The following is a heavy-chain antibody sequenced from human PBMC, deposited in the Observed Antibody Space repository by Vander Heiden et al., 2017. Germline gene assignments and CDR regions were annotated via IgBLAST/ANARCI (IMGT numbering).Heavy chain of an antibody. Sequence: QLQLQESGPGLVKPSETLSLTCTVSGDSISSGTHHWGWVRQPPGKGLELSGSIYESGRTFYKPSLRSRATISVDTSKNQFSLKLNSVTAADTAVYYCARKRYISGWDFDYWGQGVLVTVSS. J-gene: IGHJ4*02. CDR2: IYESGRT. CDR1: GDSISSGTHH. V-gene: IGHV4-39*01. D-gene: IGHD6-19*01. CDR3: ARKRYISGWDFDY.